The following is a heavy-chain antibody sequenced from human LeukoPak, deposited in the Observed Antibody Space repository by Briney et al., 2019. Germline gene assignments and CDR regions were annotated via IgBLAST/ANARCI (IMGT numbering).Heavy chain of an antibody. V-gene: IGHV3-23*01. Sequence: GRSLRLSCAASGFTFSSYAMSWVRQAPGKGLEWVSAISGSGGSTYYADSVKGRFTISRDNSKNTLYLQMNSLRAEDAAVYYCAKDDIVVVVAASFPDYWGQGTLVTVSS. CDR3: AKDDIVVVVAASFPDY. CDR1: GFTFSSYA. CDR2: ISGSGGST. D-gene: IGHD2-15*01. J-gene: IGHJ4*02.